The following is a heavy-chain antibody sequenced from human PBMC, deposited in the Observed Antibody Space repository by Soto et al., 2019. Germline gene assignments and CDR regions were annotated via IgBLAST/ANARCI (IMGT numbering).Heavy chain of an antibody. CDR1: GYPVTAYY. CDR2: INPATGAA. D-gene: IGHD3-3*01. CDR3: ARGGGVGVAGSAAFDM. J-gene: IGHJ3*02. Sequence: QLHLVQSGAVVKKPGASVTVSCSASGYPVTAYYMHWVRQAPGRGLEWMGGINPATGAAKYTQTFPGRVTMARDTATGTVFMELSGLTSEDPGVFFWARGGGVGVAGSAAFDMWGQGTLVTVSS. V-gene: IGHV1-2*02.